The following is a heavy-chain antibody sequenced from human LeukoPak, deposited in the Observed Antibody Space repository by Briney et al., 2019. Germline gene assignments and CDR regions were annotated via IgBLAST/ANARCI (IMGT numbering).Heavy chain of an antibody. V-gene: IGHV7-4-1*02. CDR1: GYTFTSYA. CDR2: INTNTGDP. J-gene: IGHJ4*02. CDR3: AREGSSSWYEGDFDY. D-gene: IGHD6-13*01. Sequence: ASVKVSCKASGYTFTSYALNWVRQAPGKGLEWRGWINTNTGDPKYAQGFTGRFVFSVDTSVSTTYLQISSLKADDTAVYYCAREGSSSWYEGDFDYWGQGSLVTVSS.